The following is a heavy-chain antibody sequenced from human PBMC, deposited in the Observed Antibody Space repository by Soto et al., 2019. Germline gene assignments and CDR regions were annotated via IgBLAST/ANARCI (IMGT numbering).Heavy chain of an antibody. J-gene: IGHJ4*02. Sequence: PGGSLRLSCAASGFTFSNYAMNWVRQAPGKGLEWVSAISYGGGTTYYADSVKGRFTISRENANNTLYLEMNNLRAEDTAVYFCSRDRDTYGHGFFDYWGQGALVTVSS. CDR1: GFTFSNYA. D-gene: IGHD5-18*01. CDR3: SRDRDTYGHGFFDY. CDR2: ISYGGGTT. V-gene: IGHV3-23*01.